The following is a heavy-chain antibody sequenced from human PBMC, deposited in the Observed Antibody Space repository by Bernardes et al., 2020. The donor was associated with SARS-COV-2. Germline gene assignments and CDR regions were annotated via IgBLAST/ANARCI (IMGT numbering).Heavy chain of an antibody. CDR1: GYTFTSYG. CDR2: ISAYNGNT. J-gene: IGHJ4*02. Sequence: ASVKVSCKASGYTFTSYGISWVRQAPGQGLEWMGWISAYNGNTNYAQKLQGRVTMTTDTSTSTAYMELRSLRTDDTAVYYCARDRSITIFGVVTETVGDYWGQGTLVTVSS. V-gene: IGHV1-18*04. CDR3: ARDRSITIFGVVTETVGDY. D-gene: IGHD3-3*01.